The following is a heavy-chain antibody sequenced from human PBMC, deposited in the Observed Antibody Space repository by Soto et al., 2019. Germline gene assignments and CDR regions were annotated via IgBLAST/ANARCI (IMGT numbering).Heavy chain of an antibody. D-gene: IGHD2-15*01. CDR1: GGSISSYY. CDR3: ARDCSGGSCYSVSPGFDP. V-gene: IGHV4-59*12. J-gene: IGHJ5*02. CDR2: IYYSGST. Sequence: PSETLSLTCTVSGGSISSYYWSWIRQPPGKGLEWIGYIYYSGSTNYNPSLKSRVTISVDTSKNQFSLKLSSVTAADTAVYYCARDCSGGSCYSVSPGFDPWGQGTLVTVSS.